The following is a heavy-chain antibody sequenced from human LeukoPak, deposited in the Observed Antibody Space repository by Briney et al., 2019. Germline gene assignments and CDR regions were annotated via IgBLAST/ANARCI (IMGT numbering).Heavy chain of an antibody. CDR1: GLTFSSYA. CDR2: ISYDGSNK. J-gene: IGHJ4*02. Sequence: PGGSLRLSCAASGLTFSSYAMHWVRQAPGKGLEWVAVISYDGSNKYYADSVKGRFTISRDNSKNTLYLQMNSLRAEDTAVYYCARMLKGGSSYFDYWGQGTLVTVSS. V-gene: IGHV3-30-3*01. CDR3: ARMLKGGSSYFDY. D-gene: IGHD1-26*01.